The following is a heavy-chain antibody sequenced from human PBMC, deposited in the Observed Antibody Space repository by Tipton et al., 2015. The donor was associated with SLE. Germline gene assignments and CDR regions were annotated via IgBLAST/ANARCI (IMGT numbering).Heavy chain of an antibody. CDR1: GGSISSSSYY. CDR2: INHSGST. D-gene: IGHD3-22*01. Sequence: TLSLTCTVSGGSISSSSYYWGWIRQPPGKGLEWIGEINHSGSTNYNPSLKSRVTISVDTSKNQFSLKLSSVTAADTAVYYCARISKWLLPHLDYWGQGTLVTVSS. CDR3: ARISKWLLPHLDY. V-gene: IGHV4-39*07. J-gene: IGHJ4*02.